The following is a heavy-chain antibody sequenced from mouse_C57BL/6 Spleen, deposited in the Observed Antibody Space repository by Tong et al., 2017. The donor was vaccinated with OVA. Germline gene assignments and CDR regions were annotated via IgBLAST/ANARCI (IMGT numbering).Heavy chain of an antibody. CDR3: ARGGGYGNYFDY. CDR1: GFSLTSYG. D-gene: IGHD2-1*01. CDR2: IWAGGST. Sequence: VQLKESGPGLVAPSQSLSITCTVSGFSLTSYGVHWVRQPPGKGLEWLGVIWAGGSTNYNSALMSRLSISKDNSKSQVFLKMNRLQTDDTAMYYCARGGGYGNYFDYWGQGTTLTVSS. J-gene: IGHJ2*01. V-gene: IGHV2-9*02.